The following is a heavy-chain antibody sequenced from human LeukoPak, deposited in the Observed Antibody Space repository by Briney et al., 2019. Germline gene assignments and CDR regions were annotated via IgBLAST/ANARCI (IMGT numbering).Heavy chain of an antibody. CDR3: AKWKYSNSGIDDY. CDR1: GFTFTTYW. J-gene: IGHJ4*02. V-gene: IGHV3-7*03. CDR2: IKEDGSEK. Sequence: GGSLRLSCAAAGFTFTTYWMSWVRQAPGKGLEWVANIKEDGSEKYYVDSVKGRFTISRDNAKNSLYLQMSSLRAEDTAVYYCAKWKYSNSGIDDYWGQGTLVTVSS. D-gene: IGHD6-6*01.